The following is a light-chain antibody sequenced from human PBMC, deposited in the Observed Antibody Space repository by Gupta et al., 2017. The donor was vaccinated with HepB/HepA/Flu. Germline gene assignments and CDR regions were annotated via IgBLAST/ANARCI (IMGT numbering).Light chain of an antibody. Sequence: QSVVTQPPSVSAAPRQRVTIPCSGSWSNIGDNTVNWYQQLPGKAPKLLIYYDDLLPSGVSDRFSGSKSGTSASLTISGLQAEDEADYYCAAGDDSLNGLVFGGGTKLTVL. CDR1: WSNIGDNT. CDR3: AAGDDSLNGLV. CDR2: YDD. J-gene: IGLJ3*02. V-gene: IGLV1-36*01.